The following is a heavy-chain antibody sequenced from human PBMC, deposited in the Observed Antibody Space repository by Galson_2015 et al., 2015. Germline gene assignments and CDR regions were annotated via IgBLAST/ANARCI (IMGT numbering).Heavy chain of an antibody. Sequence: PALVKPTQTLTLTCTFSGFSLSTSGVGVGWIRQPPGKALEWLALIYWDDDNRYSPSLKSRLTITKDTSKNQVVLTMTNMDPVDTATYYCAHSSSYSSSWYSYYGAEYFQHWGQGTLVTVSS. V-gene: IGHV2-5*02. CDR1: GFSLSTSGVG. CDR3: AHSSSYSSSWYSYYGAEYFQH. J-gene: IGHJ1*01. CDR2: IYWDDDN. D-gene: IGHD6-13*01.